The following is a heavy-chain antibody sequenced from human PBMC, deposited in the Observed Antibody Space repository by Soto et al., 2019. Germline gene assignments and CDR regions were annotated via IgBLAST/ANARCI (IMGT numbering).Heavy chain of an antibody. CDR3: AREGISAAGTGNDVLDL. CDR2: IYDIGTT. V-gene: IGHV4-31*03. CDR1: GGSIRSGGYY. D-gene: IGHD6-13*01. J-gene: IGHJ3*01. Sequence: SETLSLTCTVSGGSIRSGGYYWSWIRQHPVKGLEWIGYIYDIGTTFYNPSLKSRVTMSLDKSKSQFSLKLTSVTAADTAVYYCAREGISAAGTGNDVLDLWGPGTQVTVSS.